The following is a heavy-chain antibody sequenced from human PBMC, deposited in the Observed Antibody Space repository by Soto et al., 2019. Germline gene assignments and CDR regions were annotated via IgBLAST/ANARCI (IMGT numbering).Heavy chain of an antibody. D-gene: IGHD2-2*01. CDR2: INHSGST. J-gene: IGHJ4*02. CDR3: AASRRRYHFDY. Sequence: SETLSLTCAVYGGPFSGYYWSWIRQPPGKGLEWIGEINHSGSTNYNPSLKSRVTISVDTSKNQFSLKLSSVTAADTAVYYCAASRRRYHFDYWGQGTLVTVSA. V-gene: IGHV4-34*01. CDR1: GGPFSGYY.